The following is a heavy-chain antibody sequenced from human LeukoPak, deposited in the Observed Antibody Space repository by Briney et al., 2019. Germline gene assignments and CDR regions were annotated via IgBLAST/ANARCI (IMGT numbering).Heavy chain of an antibody. J-gene: IGHJ4*02. D-gene: IGHD1-1*01. CDR2: IYPNSGGT. V-gene: IGHV1-2*02. Sequence: GASVKVSCRASGYTFTVYYIHWVRQALGQGLEWMGWIYPNSGGTNYAQKFQGRVTMTRDTSINTAYMELSGLRSDDTAMYYCARENWYYDYWGQGTLVTVSS. CDR3: ARENWYYDY. CDR1: GYTFTVYY.